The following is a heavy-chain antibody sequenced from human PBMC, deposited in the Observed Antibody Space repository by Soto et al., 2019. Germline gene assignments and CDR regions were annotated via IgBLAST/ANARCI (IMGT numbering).Heavy chain of an antibody. CDR1: GFTFSSYG. CDR2: IWYDGSNK. Sequence: GGSLRLSCAASGFTFSSYGMHWVRQAPGKGLEWVAVIWYDGSNKYYADSVKGRFTISRDNSKNTLYLQMNSLRAEDTAVYYCARDGYYYDSSGYSHFDYWGQGTLVTVSS. V-gene: IGHV3-33*01. J-gene: IGHJ4*02. D-gene: IGHD3-22*01. CDR3: ARDGYYYDSSGYSHFDY.